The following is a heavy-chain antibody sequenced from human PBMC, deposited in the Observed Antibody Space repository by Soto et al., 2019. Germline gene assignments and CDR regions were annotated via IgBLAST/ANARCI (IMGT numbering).Heavy chain of an antibody. J-gene: IGHJ6*02. Sequence: XSVKVSCKASGYTLTSYGIIWVRRAPGQGLEWMGWISAYNGNTNYAQKLQGRVTMTTDTSTSTAYMELRSLRSDDTAVYYCARDGSINGTLNYYYYGMDVWGQGTTVTVSS. V-gene: IGHV1-18*01. D-gene: IGHD1-7*01. CDR2: ISAYNGNT. CDR1: GYTLTSYG. CDR3: ARDGSINGTLNYYYYGMDV.